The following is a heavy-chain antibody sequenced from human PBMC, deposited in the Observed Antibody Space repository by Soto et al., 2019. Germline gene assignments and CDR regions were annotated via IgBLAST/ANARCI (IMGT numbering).Heavy chain of an antibody. J-gene: IGHJ4*02. CDR1: GGSISSGGYY. V-gene: IGHV4-31*03. CDR2: IYYSVST. Sequence: SETLSLTCTVSGGSISSGGYYWSWIRQHPGKGLEWIGYIYYSVSTYYNPSLKSRVTISVDTSKNQFSLKLSSVTAADTAVYYCARDLFEGNYDRSGYCCGYWGKGNMFTVSS. CDR3: ARDLFEGNYDRSGYCCGY. D-gene: IGHD3-22*01.